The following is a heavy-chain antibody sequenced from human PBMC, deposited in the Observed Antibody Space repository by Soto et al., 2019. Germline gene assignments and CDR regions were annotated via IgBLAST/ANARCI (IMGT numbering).Heavy chain of an antibody. J-gene: IGHJ4*02. Sequence: QVQLVQSGAEVKKPGASVKVSCKASGYTFTNYGINWVRQAPGQGLEWMGWISANNGNTHYAQKLQGRVTMTTDTSTSTAYMALRSLRSDDTAVYYCARVQSGYDFAYWGQGTLVTVSS. CDR2: ISANNGNT. CDR1: GYTFTNYG. V-gene: IGHV1-18*01. CDR3: ARVQSGYDFAY. D-gene: IGHD5-12*01.